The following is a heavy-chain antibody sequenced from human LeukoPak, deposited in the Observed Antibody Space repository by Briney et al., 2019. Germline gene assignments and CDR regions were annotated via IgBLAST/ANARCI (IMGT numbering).Heavy chain of an antibody. V-gene: IGHV3-73*01. CDR2: IRSKTNSYAT. CDR3: TRHPLDY. J-gene: IGHJ4*02. CDR1: GFTFSSYS. Sequence: GGPLRLSCAASGFTFSSYSMNWVRQASGRGLEWIGRIRSKTNSYATAYAASVKGRFTISRDDSKNTAYLQMNSLKTEDTAVYYCTRHPLDYWGQGTLVTVSS.